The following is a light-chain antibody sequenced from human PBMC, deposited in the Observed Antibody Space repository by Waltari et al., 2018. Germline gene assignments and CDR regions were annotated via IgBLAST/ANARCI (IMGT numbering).Light chain of an antibody. Sequence: QSVLTQPPSASGTPGQRVTISCSGSSSNIGRNYVYWYQQLPGTAPKLLIYRNNQRRSGVPDLCSGSKSGTSASLAISGLRSEDEADYYCAAWDDSLSGVVFGGGTKLTVL. CDR1: SSNIGRNY. CDR2: RNN. V-gene: IGLV1-47*01. CDR3: AAWDDSLSGVV. J-gene: IGLJ2*01.